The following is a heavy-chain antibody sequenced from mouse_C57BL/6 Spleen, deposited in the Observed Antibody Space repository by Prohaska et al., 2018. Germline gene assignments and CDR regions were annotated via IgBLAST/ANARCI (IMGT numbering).Heavy chain of an antibody. D-gene: IGHD1-1*02. CDR3: MRYGGNYWYFDV. CDR1: GFTFSGFW. CDR2: XNSDGSAI. V-gene: IGHV11-2*01. J-gene: IGHJ1*03. Sequence: EVQLLETGGGLVQPGVSRGLSCEGSGFTFSGFWMSWVRQTPGKTLEWIGDXNSDGSAINYAPSIKDRFTIFRDNDKSTLYLQMSNVRSEDTATYFCMRYGGNYWYFDVWGTGTTVTVSS.